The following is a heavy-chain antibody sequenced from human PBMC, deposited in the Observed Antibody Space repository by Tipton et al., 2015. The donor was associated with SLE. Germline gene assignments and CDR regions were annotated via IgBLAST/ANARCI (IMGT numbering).Heavy chain of an antibody. V-gene: IGHV4-34*01. Sequence: TLSLTCTVSGGSISSYYWSWIRQPPGKGLEWIGEINHSGSTNYNPSLKSRVIISVDTSKKQFSLKLSSVTAADTAVYYCASLGEYYFDYWGQGTLVTVSS. J-gene: IGHJ4*02. CDR1: GGSISSYY. CDR3: ASLGEYYFDY. CDR2: INHSGST.